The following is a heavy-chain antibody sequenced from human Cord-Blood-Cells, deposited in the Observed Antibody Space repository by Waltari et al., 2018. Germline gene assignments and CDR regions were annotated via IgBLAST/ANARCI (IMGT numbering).Heavy chain of an antibody. D-gene: IGHD6-6*01. CDR3: ARLAVLYSSSSTPFDY. CDR1: GLLASSNY. CDR2: IYSGGST. J-gene: IGHJ4*02. Sequence: EVQLVETGGGLIQPGGSLSPSCAASGLLASSNYMRWARQSPGKGLEWVSVIYSGGSTYYADSVKGRFTISRDNSKNTLYLQMNSLRAEDTAVYYCARLAVLYSSSSTPFDYWGQGTLVTVSS. V-gene: IGHV3-53*02.